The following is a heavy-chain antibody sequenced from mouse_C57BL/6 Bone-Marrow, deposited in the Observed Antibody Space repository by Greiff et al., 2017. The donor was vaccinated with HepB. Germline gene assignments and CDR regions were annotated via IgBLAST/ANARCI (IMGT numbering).Heavy chain of an antibody. V-gene: IGHV1-18*01. Sequence: EVQRVESGPELVKPGASVKIPCKASGYTFTDYNMDWVKQSHGKSLEWIGDINPNNGGTIYNQKFKGKATLTVDKSSSTAYMELRSLTSEDTAVYYCARPMVTTWYFDVWGTGTTVTVSS. CDR2: INPNNGGT. CDR3: ARPMVTTWYFDV. D-gene: IGHD2-2*01. CDR1: GYTFTDYN. J-gene: IGHJ1*03.